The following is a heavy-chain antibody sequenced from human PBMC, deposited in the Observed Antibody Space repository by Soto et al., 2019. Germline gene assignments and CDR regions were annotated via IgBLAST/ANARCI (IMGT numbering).Heavy chain of an antibody. Sequence: QLQLQESGSGLVKPSQTLSLTCAVSGGAISSGGYSWSWMRQPPGKGLEWIGYIYHSGSTYYNPSLKSRVTISVDRSKNQFSLKLSSVTAADTAVYYCASRDIVAHEDYWGQGTLVTVSS. V-gene: IGHV4-30-2*01. D-gene: IGHD5-12*01. CDR3: ASRDIVAHEDY. CDR2: IYHSGST. CDR1: GGAISSGGYS. J-gene: IGHJ4*02.